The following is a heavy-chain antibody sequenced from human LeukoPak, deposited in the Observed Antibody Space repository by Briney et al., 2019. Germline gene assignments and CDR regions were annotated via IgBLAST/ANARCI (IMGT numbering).Heavy chain of an antibody. CDR3: ARFTVLDTAMA. CDR2: ITHNANT. CDR1: TGPFSGYY. D-gene: IGHD5-18*01. J-gene: IGHJ5*02. V-gene: IGHV4-34*01. Sequence: SETLSLTCAVYTGPFSGYYWAWIRQPPGEGLEWIGEITHNANTKYNPSLESRVIISVDTSKNQFSLKLNSVTAADTAVYYCARFTVLDTAMAWGQGTQVTVSS.